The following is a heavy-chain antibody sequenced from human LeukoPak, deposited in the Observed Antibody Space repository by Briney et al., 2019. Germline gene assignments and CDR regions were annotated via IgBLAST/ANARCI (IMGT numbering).Heavy chain of an antibody. CDR3: ARTYYDFWSGFQDAFDI. D-gene: IGHD3-3*01. Sequence: SETLSLTCAVSGYSISSGYYWGWIRQPPGKGMWWIGSIYHSGSTYYNPFLKSRVTISVDTSKNQFSLKLSSVTAADTAVYYCARTYYDFWSGFQDAFDIWGQGTMVTVSS. V-gene: IGHV4-38-2*01. CDR2: IYHSGST. J-gene: IGHJ3*02. CDR1: GYSISSGYY.